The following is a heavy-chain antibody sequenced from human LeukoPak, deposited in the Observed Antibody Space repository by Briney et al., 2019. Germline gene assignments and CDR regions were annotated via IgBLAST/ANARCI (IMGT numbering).Heavy chain of an antibody. V-gene: IGHV1-69*05. J-gene: IGHJ6*03. D-gene: IGHD6-19*01. Sequence: SVTVSFKASGGTFSIYAISWVRQAPGQGLEWMGGIIPIFGTANYAQKFQGRVTITTDESTSTAYMELSSLRSEDTAVYYCASLVGAVAGTRTYYYYYYMDVWGKGTTVTVSS. CDR2: IIPIFGTA. CDR1: GGTFSIYA. CDR3: ASLVGAVAGTRTYYYYYYMDV.